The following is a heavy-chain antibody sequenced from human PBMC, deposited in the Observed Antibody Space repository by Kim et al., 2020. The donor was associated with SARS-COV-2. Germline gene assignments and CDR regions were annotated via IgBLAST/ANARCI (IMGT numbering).Heavy chain of an antibody. CDR2: IYYSGST. CDR1: GGSISSGGYY. Sequence: LSLTCTVSGGSISSGGYYWSWIRQHPGKGLEWIGYIYYSGSTYYNPSLKSRVTISVDTSKNQFSLKLSSVTAADTAVYYCARDEHDSSGYLCDWGQGTLVTVSS. D-gene: IGHD3-22*01. CDR3: ARDEHDSSGYLCD. J-gene: IGHJ4*02. V-gene: IGHV4-31*03.